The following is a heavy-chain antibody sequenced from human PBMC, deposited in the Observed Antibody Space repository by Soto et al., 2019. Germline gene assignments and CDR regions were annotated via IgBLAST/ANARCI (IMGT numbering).Heavy chain of an antibody. V-gene: IGHV3-30*03. CDR3: ARSEATYYDFWSGYYWPRDYYYGMDV. J-gene: IGHJ6*02. Sequence: GSLRLSCAASGFTFSSYGMHWVRQAPGKGLEWVAVISYDGSNKYYADSVKGRFTISRDNSKNTLYLQMNSLRAEDTAVYYCARSEATYYDFWSGYYWPRDYYYGMDVWGQGTTVTVSS. CDR2: ISYDGSNK. CDR1: GFTFSSYG. D-gene: IGHD3-3*01.